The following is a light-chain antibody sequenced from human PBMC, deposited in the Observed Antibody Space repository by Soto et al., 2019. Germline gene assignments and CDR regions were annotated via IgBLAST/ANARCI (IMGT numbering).Light chain of an antibody. V-gene: IGKV3-15*01. CDR2: GAS. CDR1: QSVSSD. J-gene: IGKJ1*01. CDR3: QQYNSWPRT. Sequence: EIVLTQSPGTLSLWPLERGTPCFKASQSVSSDLAWFQQKPGQAPRLLIYGASPRATGIPDRFSGSGSGTEFTLTISSLQSEDFAVYYCQQYNSWPRTFGQGTKVDIK.